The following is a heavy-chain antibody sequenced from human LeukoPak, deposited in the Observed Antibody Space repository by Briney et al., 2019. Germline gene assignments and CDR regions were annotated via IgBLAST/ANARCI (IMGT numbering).Heavy chain of an antibody. D-gene: IGHD5-18*01. J-gene: IGHJ4*02. V-gene: IGHV3-30*04. CDR2: IRYDGSYK. CDR1: GFTFSDYA. Sequence: GGSLRLSCAASGFTFSDYALHWVRQAPGKGLEWVAFIRYDGSYKYYADSVKGRFTISRGNAKTSLYLQMNSLRAEDTAVYYCARDLSGVTGYTYGRGIDYWGQGTLVTVSS. CDR3: ARDLSGVTGYTYGRGIDY.